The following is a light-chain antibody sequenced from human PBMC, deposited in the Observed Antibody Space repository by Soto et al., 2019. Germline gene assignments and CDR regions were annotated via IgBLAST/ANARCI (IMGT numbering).Light chain of an antibody. CDR1: QSISSN. J-gene: IGKJ5*01. CDR3: QQRSVWPIT. V-gene: IGKV3-11*01. CDR2: GAS. Sequence: EIVMTQSPATLSVSPGERATLSCRASQSISSNLAWYQQKPGQPPRLLIYGASRRASGIPDRFSGSGSGTDSTLTISGLEPEDFAVYYCQQRSVWPITFGQGTRLEIK.